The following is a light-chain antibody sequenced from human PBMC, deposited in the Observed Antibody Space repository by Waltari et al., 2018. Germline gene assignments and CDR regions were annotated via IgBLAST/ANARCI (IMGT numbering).Light chain of an antibody. V-gene: IGLV2-14*03. CDR2: DVS. Sequence: WYQKYPGKAPKLPIYDVSKRPSGVSNRFSGSKSGNTASLTISGLQADDEADYYCSSYTSSSTWVFGGGTKMTVL. CDR3: SSYTSSSTWV. J-gene: IGLJ3*02.